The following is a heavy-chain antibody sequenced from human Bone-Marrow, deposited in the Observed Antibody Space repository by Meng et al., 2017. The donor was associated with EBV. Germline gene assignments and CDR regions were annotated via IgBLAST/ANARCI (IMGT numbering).Heavy chain of an antibody. CDR2: ISGSGGST. CDR1: GLTVSSYA. V-gene: IGHV3-23*01. CDR3: AKAKMTEGYFDY. Sequence: EVQVLVAGGGLVQPGWSLRLSCAASGLTVSSYAMSWVRQAPGKGLEWVSAISGSGGSTYYADSVKGRFTISRDNSKNTLYLQMNSLRAEDTAVYYCAKAKMTEGYFDYWGQGTLVTVSS. D-gene: IGHD2-21*02. J-gene: IGHJ4*02.